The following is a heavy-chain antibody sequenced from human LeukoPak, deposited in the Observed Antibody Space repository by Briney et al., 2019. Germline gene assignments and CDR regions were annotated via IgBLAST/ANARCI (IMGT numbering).Heavy chain of an antibody. V-gene: IGHV4-4*07. D-gene: IGHD2-21*02. CDR1: GGSFSGYY. CDR2: IYTSGNT. CDR3: ARDRGDCPDY. Sequence: PSETLSLTCAVYGGSFSGYYWSWIRQPAGKGLEWIGRIYTSGNTNYNPSLKSRVTMSVDTSKNQFSLKLSSVTAADTAVYYCARDRGDCPDYWGQGTLVTVSS. J-gene: IGHJ4*02.